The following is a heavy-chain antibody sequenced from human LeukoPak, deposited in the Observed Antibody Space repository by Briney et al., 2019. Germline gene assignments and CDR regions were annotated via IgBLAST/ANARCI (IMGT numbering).Heavy chain of an antibody. Sequence: ASVNVSCKASGYTFTGYYLHWVRQAPGQGPEWMGWINPNSGDTKYVQKFQGRVIMTSDTSISTAYMELSRLRSDDTAVYYCARSPVLRYFDWLVTGWFDPWGQGTLVTVSS. CDR1: GYTFTGYY. CDR2: INPNSGDT. V-gene: IGHV1-2*02. CDR3: ARSPVLRYFDWLVTGWFDP. J-gene: IGHJ5*02. D-gene: IGHD3-9*01.